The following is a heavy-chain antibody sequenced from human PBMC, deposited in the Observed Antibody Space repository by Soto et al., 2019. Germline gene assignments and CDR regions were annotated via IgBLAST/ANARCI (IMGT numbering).Heavy chain of an antibody. CDR2: ISSSSSYI. Sequence: GXSLRLSCAASGFTFSSYAMSWFRQAPGKGLEWVSSISSSSSYIYYADSVKGRFTISRDNAKNSLYLQMNSLRAEDTAVYYCARLAAGRGFDYWGQGTLVTVSS. D-gene: IGHD6-13*01. V-gene: IGHV3-21*01. CDR3: ARLAAGRGFDY. J-gene: IGHJ4*02. CDR1: GFTFSSYA.